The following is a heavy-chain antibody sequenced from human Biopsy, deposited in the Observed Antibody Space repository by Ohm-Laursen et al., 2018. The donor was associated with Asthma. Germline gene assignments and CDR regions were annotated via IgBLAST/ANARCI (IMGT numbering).Heavy chain of an antibody. CDR1: GDSITSGGCC. J-gene: IGHJ4*02. V-gene: IGHV4-31*03. Sequence: TLSLTCTVSGDSITSGGCCWNWIRQHPGKGLEWIGYIHHSGTSYFNPSLKSRVSFSRDTSKNQFSPGLSSVTAADTAMYYCARIPRRSGSYFVDYWGQGTLVTVSS. CDR2: IHHSGTS. CDR3: ARIPRRSGSYFVDY. D-gene: IGHD3-22*01.